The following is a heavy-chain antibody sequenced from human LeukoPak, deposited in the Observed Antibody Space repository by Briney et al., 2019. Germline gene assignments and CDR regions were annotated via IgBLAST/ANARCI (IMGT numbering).Heavy chain of an antibody. D-gene: IGHD3-16*02. V-gene: IGHV4-34*01. CDR1: GGSFSGYY. Sequence: SETLSLTCAVHGGSFSGYYWSWIRQPPGKGLEWIGEINHSGSTNYNPSLKSRVTISVDTSKNQFSLKLSSVTAADTAVYYCASWITFGGVIVWGQGTLVTVSS. J-gene: IGHJ4*02. CDR3: ASWITFGGVIV. CDR2: INHSGST.